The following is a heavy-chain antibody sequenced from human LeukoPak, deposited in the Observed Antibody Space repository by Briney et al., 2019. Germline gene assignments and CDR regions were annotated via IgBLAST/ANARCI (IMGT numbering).Heavy chain of an antibody. CDR2: IYSGGSR. V-gene: IGHV3-53*04. J-gene: IGHJ4*02. CDR3: ARFSSGWYPYFDY. CDR1: GFTVSSNY. D-gene: IGHD6-19*01. Sequence: GGSLRLSCAASGFTVSSNYMSWVRQAPGKGLEWVSVIYSGGSRYYADSVKGRFTISRHNSKNTLYLQMNSLRAEDPAVYYCARFSSGWYPYFDYWGQGSLVTVSS.